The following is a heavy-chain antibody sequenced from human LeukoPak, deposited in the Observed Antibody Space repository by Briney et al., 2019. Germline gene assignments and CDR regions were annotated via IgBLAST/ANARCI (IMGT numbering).Heavy chain of an antibody. CDR1: GYTFTIYY. Sequence: ASVRVSCKASGYTFTIYYMHWVRQAPGQGLEWMGIINPSGGSTSYAQKFQGRVTMTRDMSTSTVYMELSSLRSEDTAVYYCARATVAVDYWGQGTLVTVSS. CDR3: ARATVAVDY. D-gene: IGHD6-19*01. V-gene: IGHV1-46*01. J-gene: IGHJ4*02. CDR2: INPSGGST.